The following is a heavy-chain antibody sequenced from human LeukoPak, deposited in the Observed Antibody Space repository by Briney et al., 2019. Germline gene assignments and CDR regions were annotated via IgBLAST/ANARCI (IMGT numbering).Heavy chain of an antibody. J-gene: IGHJ6*02. V-gene: IGHV3-7*01. Sequence: GGSLRLSCAASGFTFSNYWMSWVRQAPGKGLEWVANIKEDGSETYYMGSVKGRFTISRDNAKNSLYLRLNSLRAEDTAVCYCARSSKWLSYGLDVWGQGTTVTVSS. CDR3: ARSSKWLSYGLDV. D-gene: IGHD6-19*01. CDR2: IKEDGSET. CDR1: GFTFSNYW.